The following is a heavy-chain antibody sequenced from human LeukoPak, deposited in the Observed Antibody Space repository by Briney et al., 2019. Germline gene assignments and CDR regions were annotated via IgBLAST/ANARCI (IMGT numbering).Heavy chain of an antibody. CDR3: ARDPYSGSYGTDYYYYMDV. CDR1: GFTVSSNY. D-gene: IGHD1-26*01. CDR2: ITSGSSHI. Sequence: GGSLRLSCAASGFTVSSNYMNWVRQTPGQGLEWVSSITSGSSHIYYADSVKGRFTISRDNAKSSLYLQMNSLRAEDTAVYYCARDPYSGSYGTDYYYYMDVWGKGNTVTISS. J-gene: IGHJ6*03. V-gene: IGHV3-21*01.